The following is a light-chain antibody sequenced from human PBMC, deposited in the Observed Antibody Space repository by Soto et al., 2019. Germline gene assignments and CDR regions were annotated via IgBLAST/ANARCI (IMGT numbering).Light chain of an antibody. CDR3: QQRSKWPIT. CDR2: DAS. V-gene: IGKV3-11*01. CDR1: QSISNF. J-gene: IGKJ5*01. Sequence: EIVLTQSPATLSLSPGERATLSCRASQSISNFLAWYQQKPGQAPRLLIYDASKRATDIPDRFIGSGSGTDFTLTISSLEPEDFAVYYCQQRSKWPITFGQGTRLEIK.